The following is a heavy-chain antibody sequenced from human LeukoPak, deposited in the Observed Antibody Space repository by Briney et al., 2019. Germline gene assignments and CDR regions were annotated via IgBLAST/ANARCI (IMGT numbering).Heavy chain of an antibody. Sequence: GRSLRLSCAASGFTFSNYPMHWVRQAPGKGLEWVAVISHDGSKKYYADSVKGRFTISRDDSRSTLYLQMNSLRAEDTAVYYCLSGDYFDSSGLDYFDYWGQGTLVTVSS. J-gene: IGHJ4*02. V-gene: IGHV3-30*04. D-gene: IGHD3-22*01. CDR3: LSGDYFDSSGLDYFDY. CDR1: GFTFSNYP. CDR2: ISHDGSKK.